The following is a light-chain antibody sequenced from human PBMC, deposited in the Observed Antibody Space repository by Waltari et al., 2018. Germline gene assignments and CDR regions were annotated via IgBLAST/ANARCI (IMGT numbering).Light chain of an antibody. V-gene: IGLV3-21*02. CDR2: DDT. J-gene: IGLJ3*02. CDR1: NIGSQH. Sequence: SYVVTQPPSLSVAPGQTANFICGGNNIGSQHVHCYQQKPGQAPILVVYDDTDRPSGIPERFSGSNSGNTATLTISRVEAGDEADYYCQVWDNSGDHPWVFGGGTKLTVL. CDR3: QVWDNSGDHPWV.